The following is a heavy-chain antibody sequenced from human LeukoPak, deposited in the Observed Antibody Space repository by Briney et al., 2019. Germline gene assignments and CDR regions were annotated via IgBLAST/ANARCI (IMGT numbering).Heavy chain of an antibody. J-gene: IGHJ6*02. D-gene: IGHD2-2*01. CDR1: EFTFEDYA. V-gene: IGHV3-43*02. CDR3: AKEVVEVIPTAVDGELYFYYYGMDV. Sequence: TGGSLRLSCVASEFTFEDYAMSWVRQVPGKGLEWVSLVSGDGYTTYYADSGKGRFTISRDNSKNSLYLQMNSLRAEDTALYYCAKEVVEVIPTAVDGELYFYYYGMDVWGQGTTVIVSS. CDR2: VSGDGYTT.